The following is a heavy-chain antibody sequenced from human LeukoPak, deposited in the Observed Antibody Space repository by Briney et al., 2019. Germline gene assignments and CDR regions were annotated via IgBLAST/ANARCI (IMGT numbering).Heavy chain of an antibody. V-gene: IGHV1-18*01. D-gene: IGHD4-11*01. J-gene: IGHJ4*02. Sequence: GASVRVSCKASGYTFTNYGISWVRQAPGQGLEWMGWISAYNSNTNYAQKFQGRVTLTTDTSTSTAYMELRSLRSEDTAVYYCARDTPHLTVTTSLDYWGQGTLVTVSS. CDR2: ISAYNSNT. CDR1: GYTFTNYG. CDR3: ARDTPHLTVTTSLDY.